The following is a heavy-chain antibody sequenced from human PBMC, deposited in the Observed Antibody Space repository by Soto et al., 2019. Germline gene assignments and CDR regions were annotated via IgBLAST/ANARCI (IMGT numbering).Heavy chain of an antibody. D-gene: IGHD3-9*01. V-gene: IGHV3-11*05. Sequence: QVQLVESGGDLVKPGGSLRLSCAASGFPFSDYYMSWIRQAPGKGLEWVSSIGGSSSYTNNADSVKGRLTISRDNAKNSLYLQMNSLRAEDTAVYYCARRRPTGYYNYWGQGTLVTVSA. J-gene: IGHJ4*02. CDR3: ARRRPTGYYNY. CDR1: GFPFSDYY. CDR2: IGGSSSYT.